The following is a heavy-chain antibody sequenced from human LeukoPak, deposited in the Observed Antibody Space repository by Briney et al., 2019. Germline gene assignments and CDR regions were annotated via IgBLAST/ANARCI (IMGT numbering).Heavy chain of an antibody. CDR1: GFTFSSYE. Sequence: GGSLRLSCAASGFTFSSYEMNWVRQAPGKGLEWVSYISSSSSTIYYADSVKGRFTISRDNAKNSLYLQMDSLRAEDTAMYYCAREEYYYDSSGYYKNFDYWGQGTLVTVSS. CDR2: ISSSSSTI. D-gene: IGHD3-22*01. V-gene: IGHV3-48*03. J-gene: IGHJ4*02. CDR3: AREEYYYDSSGYYKNFDY.